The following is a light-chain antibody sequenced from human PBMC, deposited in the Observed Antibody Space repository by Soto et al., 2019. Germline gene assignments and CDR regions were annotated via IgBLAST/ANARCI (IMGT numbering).Light chain of an antibody. CDR1: QSVSIW. CDR2: GAS. Sequence: DIQMTQSPSTLSASVGDRVTFTCRASQSVSIWLAWYQQKPGKAPKLLISGASTLESGVPSRFSGSGLGTESTLTISSLQPNDFATYYCQQYKNYLTFGQGTKVEIK. V-gene: IGKV1-5*01. J-gene: IGKJ1*01. CDR3: QQYKNYLT.